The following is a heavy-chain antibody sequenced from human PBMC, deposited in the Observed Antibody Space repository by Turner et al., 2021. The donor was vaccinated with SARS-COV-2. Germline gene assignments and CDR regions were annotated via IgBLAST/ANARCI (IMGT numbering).Heavy chain of an antibody. CDR3: ARGKEWELSY. V-gene: IGHV3-33*01. Sequence: QVQLVESGGGVVQPGRCLKLSWSASGFTFSSYGMHWVRQAPGKGLEWVAVIWYDGSNKYYGASVKGRFTISRDNSKNTLYLQMNSLRAEDTAVYYCARGKEWELSYWGQGTLVTVSS. CDR2: IWYDGSNK. CDR1: GFTFSSYG. D-gene: IGHD1-26*01. J-gene: IGHJ4*02.